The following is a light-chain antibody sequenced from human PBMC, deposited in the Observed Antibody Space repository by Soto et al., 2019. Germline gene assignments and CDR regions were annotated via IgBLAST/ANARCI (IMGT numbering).Light chain of an antibody. CDR2: DAS. CDR3: QQFNIWPHMLS. J-gene: IGKJ4*01. CDR1: QGVGSN. Sequence: IVVTQSPATLSVSPGERVTLSCSASQGVGSNLAWYQQRPGQAPRLLIYDASTRATGIPDRFSGSGSGTDFTLTISSLQSEDFAVYYCQQFNIWPHMLSFGGGTKLE. V-gene: IGKV3-15*01.